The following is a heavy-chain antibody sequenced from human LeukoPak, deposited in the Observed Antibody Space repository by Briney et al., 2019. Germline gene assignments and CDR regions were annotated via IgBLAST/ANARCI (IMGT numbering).Heavy chain of an antibody. J-gene: IGHJ6*02. CDR2: INHSGST. Sequence: SETLSLTCAVYGGSFSGYYWSWIRQPPGKGLEWIGEINHSGSTNYNPSFKSRVTISVDTSKNQFSMKLSSVTAADTAVYYCARGVTMVRGAPTYYYYGMDVWGQGTTVTVSS. D-gene: IGHD3-10*01. V-gene: IGHV4-34*01. CDR3: ARGVTMVRGAPTYYYYGMDV. CDR1: GGSFSGYY.